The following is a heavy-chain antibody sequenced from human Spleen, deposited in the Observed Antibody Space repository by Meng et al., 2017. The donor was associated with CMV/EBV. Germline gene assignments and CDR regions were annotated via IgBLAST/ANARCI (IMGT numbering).Heavy chain of an antibody. V-gene: IGHV1-2*06. CDR1: GYAFSGYY. CDR2: INPDNGDT. Sequence: PLVQPWAGVKWPGASLQVPCEASGYAFSGYYIHWIRTAPGQGLEWMGRINPDNGDTKESQQFQGRVTMTRDTSIRTANMELTRLKSGDTAVYYCARSGGTYGYSFDTWGQGTLVTVSS. D-gene: IGHD5-18*01. CDR3: ARSGGTYGYSFDT. J-gene: IGHJ4*02.